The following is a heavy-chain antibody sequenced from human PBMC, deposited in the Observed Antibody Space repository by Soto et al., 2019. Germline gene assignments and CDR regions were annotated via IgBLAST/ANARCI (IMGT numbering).Heavy chain of an antibody. V-gene: IGHV4-31*03. D-gene: IGHD2-8*02. CDR1: GGSISSGGYY. CDR2: IYDSGST. Sequence: QVQLQESGPGLVKPSPTLSLTCTVSGGSISSGGYYWSWIRQHPGKGLEWIGYIYDSGSTYYNPSLKSRVTISVVTSKHQFSLKLSSVTAADTAVYYCARGMTVSYWYYFDYWGQGTLVTVAS. CDR3: ARGMTVSYWYYFDY. J-gene: IGHJ4*02.